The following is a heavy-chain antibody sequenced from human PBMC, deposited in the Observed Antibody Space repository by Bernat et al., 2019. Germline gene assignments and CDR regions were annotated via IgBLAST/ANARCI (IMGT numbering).Heavy chain of an antibody. CDR3: ASGGGWYEEAVDY. Sequence: QLQLQESGPGLVKPSETPSLTCTVSGGSISSSSYYWGWIRQPPGKGLEWIGSIYYSGSTYYNPSLKSRVTISVDTSKNQFSLKLSSVTAADTAVYYCASGGGWYEEAVDYWGQGTLVTVSS. CDR1: GGSISSSSYY. V-gene: IGHV4-39*01. CDR2: IYYSGST. J-gene: IGHJ4*02. D-gene: IGHD6-19*01.